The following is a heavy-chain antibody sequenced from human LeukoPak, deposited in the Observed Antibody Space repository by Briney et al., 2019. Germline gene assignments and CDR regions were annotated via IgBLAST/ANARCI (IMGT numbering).Heavy chain of an antibody. Sequence: GGSLRLSCVGSGLTFRNYGMHWVRQAPGKGLEWVAIIYYDESLKYYTDSVKGRFTISKDNSKNTLYLEMNSLRVEDTAVYYCAKTVANIYYMDVWGKGTTVTVSS. CDR2: IYYDESLK. CDR3: AKTVANIYYMDV. CDR1: GLTFRNYG. J-gene: IGHJ6*03. D-gene: IGHD2-15*01. V-gene: IGHV3-33*06.